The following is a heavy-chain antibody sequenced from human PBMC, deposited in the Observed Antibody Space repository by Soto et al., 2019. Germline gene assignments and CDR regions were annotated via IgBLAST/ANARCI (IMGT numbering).Heavy chain of an antibody. D-gene: IGHD3-3*01. CDR2: INHSGST. CDR1: GGSFSGYY. Sequence: SETLSLTCAVYGGSFSGYYWSWIRQPPGKGLEWIGEINHSGSTNYNPSLKSRVTISVDTSKNQFSLKLSSVTAADTAVYYCARIGTHGRFLEWLPSRYYYYGMDVWGQGTTVTVSS. CDR3: ARIGTHGRFLEWLPSRYYYYGMDV. V-gene: IGHV4-34*01. J-gene: IGHJ6*02.